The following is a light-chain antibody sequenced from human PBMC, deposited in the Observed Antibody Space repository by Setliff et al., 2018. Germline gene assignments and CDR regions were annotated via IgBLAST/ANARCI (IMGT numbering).Light chain of an antibody. J-gene: IGLJ1*01. Sequence: QSALAQPAAVSGSPGQSITISCAGTNSDVGGYNYVSWYQQHPNKAPKLMIYEVTKRPSGVSDRFSGSKSGNTASLTISGLQAEDEADYYCSSYTGNTFIFAAGTKVTVL. CDR1: NSDVGGYNY. CDR3: SSYTGNTFI. CDR2: EVT. V-gene: IGLV2-14*03.